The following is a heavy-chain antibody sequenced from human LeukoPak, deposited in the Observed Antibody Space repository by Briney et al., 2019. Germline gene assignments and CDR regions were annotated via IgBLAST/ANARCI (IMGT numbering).Heavy chain of an antibody. CDR1: GGSFSGYY. J-gene: IGHJ4*02. V-gene: IGHV4-34*01. CDR2: INHSGST. Sequence: SETLSLTCAVYGGSFSGYYWSWIRQPPGKGLEWIGEINHSGSTNYNPFLKSRVTISVDTSKNQFSLKLSSVTAADTAVYYCARIKTYYYDSSGGDDFDYWGQGTLVTVSS. D-gene: IGHD3-22*01. CDR3: ARIKTYYYDSSGGDDFDY.